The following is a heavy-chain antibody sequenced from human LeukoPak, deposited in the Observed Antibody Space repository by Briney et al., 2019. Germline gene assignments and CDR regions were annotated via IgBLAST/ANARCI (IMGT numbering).Heavy chain of an antibody. CDR3: TKHGEFCFDN. V-gene: IGHV3-7*01. CDR1: GFSFSTYW. CDR2: INEGGDKL. J-gene: IGHJ4*02. Sequence: PGGSLRLSCAASGFSFSTYWMTWVRQSPGGGLEWLANINEGGDKLYYLDSVKGRFTISRDNAKNTLFLQMNSLRAEDTAVYYCTKHGEFCFDNWDQGTLVTVSS. D-gene: IGHD7-27*01.